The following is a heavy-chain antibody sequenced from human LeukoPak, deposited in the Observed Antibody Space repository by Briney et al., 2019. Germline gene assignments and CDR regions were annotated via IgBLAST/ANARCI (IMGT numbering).Heavy chain of an antibody. Sequence: SETLSLTCTVSGDSISSSSYYWGWIRQPPGKGLEWIGSIYYSGRTYYNPSLKSRVTISADTSKYQFSLKLSSVTAADTAVYYCARRGGLQSPFGYWGQGTLVTVSS. J-gene: IGHJ4*02. D-gene: IGHD5-24*01. V-gene: IGHV4-39*01. CDR3: ARRGGLQSPFGY. CDR1: GDSISSSSYY. CDR2: IYYSGRT.